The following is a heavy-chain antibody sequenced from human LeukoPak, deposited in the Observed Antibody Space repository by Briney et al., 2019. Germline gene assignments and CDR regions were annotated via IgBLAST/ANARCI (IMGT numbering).Heavy chain of an antibody. Sequence: ASVKVSCKASGYTFTGYYMHWVRQAPGQGLEWMGWINPNSGGTNYAQKFQGRVTMTRDTSISTAYMELSRLRSDDTAVYYCARYITAAGTYGMDVWGQGTTVTVSS. CDR1: GYTFTGYY. CDR3: ARYITAAGTYGMDV. CDR2: INPNSGGT. V-gene: IGHV1-2*02. D-gene: IGHD6-13*01. J-gene: IGHJ6*02.